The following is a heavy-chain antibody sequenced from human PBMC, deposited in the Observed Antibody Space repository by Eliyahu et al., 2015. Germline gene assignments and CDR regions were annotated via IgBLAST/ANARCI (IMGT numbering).Heavy chain of an antibody. CDR3: ARHLDPYYFDY. Sequence: HLQLQQSGPGLVKPSETLSLTCTVSGVSISSSSYYWGWIRQPPGKGLEWIGSIYYSGSTYYSASLKSRVTISVDTSKNQFSLKLSSVTAADTAMYYCARHLDPYYFDYWGQGTLVTVSS. CDR1: GVSISSSSYY. V-gene: IGHV4-39*01. J-gene: IGHJ4*02. CDR2: IYYSGST.